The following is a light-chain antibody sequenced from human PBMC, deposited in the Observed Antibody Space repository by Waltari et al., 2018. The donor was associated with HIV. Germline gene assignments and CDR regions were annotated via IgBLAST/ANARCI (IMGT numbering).Light chain of an antibody. CDR1: QSISSY. Sequence: DIQMTQSPSSLSASVGDRVTITCRASQSISSYLNWYQQKPGKAPKLLIYAASSLQSGVPSRFSGSGPGTDLTLTISSLQPEAVATYYCQQSYSTPHTFGQGTKLEIK. V-gene: IGKV1-39*01. CDR2: AAS. J-gene: IGKJ2*01. CDR3: QQSYSTPHT.